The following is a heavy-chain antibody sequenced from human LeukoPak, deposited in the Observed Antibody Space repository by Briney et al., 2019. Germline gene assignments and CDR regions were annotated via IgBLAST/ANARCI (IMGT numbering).Heavy chain of an antibody. CDR2: IYYSGST. CDR1: GGSISSYY. J-gene: IGHJ4*02. CDR3: AKGRKDFDTNLGPFDS. D-gene: IGHD3-9*01. V-gene: IGHV4-39*07. Sequence: SETLSLTCTVSGGSISSYYWSWIRQPPGKGLEWIGSIYYSGSTYYNPSLKSRVTISVGTSKTQFSLKVTSVTTADTAVYYCAKGRKDFDTNLGPFDSWGQGILVTVSS.